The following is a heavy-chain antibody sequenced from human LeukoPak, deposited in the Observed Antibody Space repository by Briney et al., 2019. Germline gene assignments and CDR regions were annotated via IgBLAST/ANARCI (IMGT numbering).Heavy chain of an antibody. CDR2: ISGSGGST. D-gene: IGHD5-18*01. J-gene: IGHJ3*02. Sequence: GGSLRLSCAASGFTFSSYAMSWVRQAPGKGLEWVSAISGSGGSTYYADSVKGRFTISRDNSKNALYLQMNSLRAEDTAVYYCAKGSGYSYGRNAFDIWGQGTMVTVSS. CDR3: AKGSGYSYGRNAFDI. CDR1: GFTFSSYA. V-gene: IGHV3-23*01.